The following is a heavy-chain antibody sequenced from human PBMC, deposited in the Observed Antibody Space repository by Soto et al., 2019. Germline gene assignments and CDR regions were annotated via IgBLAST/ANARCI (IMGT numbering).Heavy chain of an antibody. Sequence: GGSLRLSCAASGFTFSSYWMSWVRQAPGKGLEWVANIKQDGSEKYYVDSVKGRFTISRDNAKNSLYLQMNSLRAEDTAVYYCAFVSLRGPWVSFDFWGQGTLVTVSS. CDR2: IKQDGSEK. J-gene: IGHJ4*02. CDR3: AFVSLRGPWVSFDF. CDR1: GFTFSSYW. D-gene: IGHD2-21*01. V-gene: IGHV3-7*03.